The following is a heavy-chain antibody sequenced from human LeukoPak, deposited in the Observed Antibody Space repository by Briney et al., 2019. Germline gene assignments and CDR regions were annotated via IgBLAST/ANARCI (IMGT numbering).Heavy chain of an antibody. CDR1: GYSFTSYW. CDR3: ARGGYYYGSGSYYSNDAFDI. Sequence: GESLKISCKGSGYSFTSYWIGWVRQMPGKGLEWMGIIYPGDSDTRYSPSFQGQVTISADESISTAYLQWSSLKASDTAMYYCARGGYYYGSGSYYSNDAFDIWGQGTMVTVSS. V-gene: IGHV5-51*01. D-gene: IGHD3-10*01. J-gene: IGHJ3*02. CDR2: IYPGDSDT.